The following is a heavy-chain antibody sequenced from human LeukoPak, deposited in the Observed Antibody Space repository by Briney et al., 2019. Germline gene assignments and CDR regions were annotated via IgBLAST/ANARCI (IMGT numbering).Heavy chain of an antibody. Sequence: GGSLRLSCAASGFTFSSYGMHWVRQAPGKGLEWVTVIWSDATNKYYADSVKGRFTISRDNSTNTLYLQMNSLRAEDTAVYFCASQTYYYGSGTYYYYFDYWGQGTLVTVSS. J-gene: IGHJ4*02. CDR2: IWSDATNK. D-gene: IGHD3-10*01. V-gene: IGHV3-33*01. CDR1: GFTFSSYG. CDR3: ASQTYYYGSGTYYYYFDY.